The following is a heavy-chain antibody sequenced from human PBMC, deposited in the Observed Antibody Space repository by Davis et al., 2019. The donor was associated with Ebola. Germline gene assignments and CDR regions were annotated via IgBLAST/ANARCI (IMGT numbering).Heavy chain of an antibody. J-gene: IGHJ5*02. V-gene: IGHV1-3*01. CDR3: ARVLGWLDP. CDR2: INAGNGNT. Sequence: AASVKVSCKASGYTFTSYAMHWVRQAPGQRLEWMGWINAGNGNTKYSQKFQGRVTMTRNTSISTAYVELSSLRSEDTAVYYCARVLGWLDPWGQGTLVTVSS. CDR1: GYTFTSYA.